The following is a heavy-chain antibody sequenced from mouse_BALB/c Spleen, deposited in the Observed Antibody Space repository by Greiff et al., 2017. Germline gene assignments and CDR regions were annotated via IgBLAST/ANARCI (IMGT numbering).Heavy chain of an antibody. CDR1: GFTFSSFG. Sequence: EVQVVESGGGLVQPGGSRKLSCAASGFTFSSFGMHWVRQAPEKGLEWVAYISSGSSTIYYADTVKGRFTISRDNPKNTLFLQMTSLRSEDTAMYYCARGGMGYEEILYYAMDYWGQGTSVTVSS. CDR3: ARGGMGYEEILYYAMDY. CDR2: ISSGSSTI. V-gene: IGHV5-17*02. D-gene: IGHD2-10*02. J-gene: IGHJ4*01.